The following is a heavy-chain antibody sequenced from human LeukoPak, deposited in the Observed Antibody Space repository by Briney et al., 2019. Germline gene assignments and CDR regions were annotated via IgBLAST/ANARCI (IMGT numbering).Heavy chain of an antibody. D-gene: IGHD3-10*01. CDR1: GYTFTGYY. V-gene: IGHV1-2*02. CDR3: ASGPRTNYGSLGDYYFDY. CDR2: INPNSGGT. Sequence: GASVKVSCKTSGYTFTGYYLHWVRQAPGQGLGWVGWINPNSGGTNYAQKFQGRVTMTRDTSISTAYMELSSLRSDDTAVYYCASGPRTNYGSLGDYYFDYWGQGTLVTVSS. J-gene: IGHJ4*02.